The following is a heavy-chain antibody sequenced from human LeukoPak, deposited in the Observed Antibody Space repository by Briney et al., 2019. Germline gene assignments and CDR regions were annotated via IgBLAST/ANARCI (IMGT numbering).Heavy chain of an antibody. CDR1: GGTFSSYA. J-gene: IGHJ5*02. CDR2: ITPIFGTA. Sequence: SVKVSFKASGGTFSSYAISWLRQAPGQGLEWMGGITPIFGTANYAQKFQGRVTITTDESTSTAHMELSRLRSEDTAVYYGASVVTIFGRFGPWGQGTLVTVS. CDR3: ASVVTIFGRFGP. V-gene: IGHV1-69*05. D-gene: IGHD3-3*01.